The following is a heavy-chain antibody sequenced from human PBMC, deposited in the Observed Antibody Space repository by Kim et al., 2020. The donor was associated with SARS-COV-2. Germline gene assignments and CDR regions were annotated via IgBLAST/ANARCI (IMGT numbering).Heavy chain of an antibody. J-gene: IGHJ1*01. CDR2: ISGNGANT. CDR3: SKLPPYCGNAR. Sequence: GGSLRLSCAASGFTFSSYAMSWIRQPPGKGLEWVSAISGNGANTYYADSVKGRFTISRDNSRKTLYLQMDSLRAEDTAGYYCSKLPPYCGNARWGRGTLV. D-gene: IGHD2-15*01. V-gene: IGHV3-23*01. CDR1: GFTFSSYA.